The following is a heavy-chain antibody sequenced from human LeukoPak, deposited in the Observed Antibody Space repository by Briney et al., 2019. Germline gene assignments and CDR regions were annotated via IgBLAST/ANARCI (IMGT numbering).Heavy chain of an antibody. CDR1: GSXFTSNF. CDR3: ASDSSKSSLADP. J-gene: IGHJ5*02. Sequence: EASVKVSCKASGSXFTSNFIHWVRQAPGQGLEWMGIINPSGGSTSCAQKFQGRVTMTSDTSTSTVYMELSSLRSEDTAVYYCASDSSKSSLADPWGQGTLVTVSS. CDR2: INPSGGST. D-gene: IGHD2-2*01. V-gene: IGHV1-46*01.